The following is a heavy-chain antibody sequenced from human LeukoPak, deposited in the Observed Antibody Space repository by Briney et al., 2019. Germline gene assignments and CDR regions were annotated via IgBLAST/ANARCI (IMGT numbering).Heavy chain of an antibody. CDR2: INHSGST. V-gene: IGHV4-34*01. J-gene: IGHJ4*02. Sequence: PGGSLRLSCAASGFTFSNFAMTWVRQAPGKGLEWIGEINHSGSTNYNPSLKSRVTISVDTSKNQFSLKLSSVTAADTAVYYCASTGDSSGYSSDYWGQGTLVTVSS. D-gene: IGHD3-22*01. CDR3: ASTGDSSGYSSDY. CDR1: GFTFSNFA.